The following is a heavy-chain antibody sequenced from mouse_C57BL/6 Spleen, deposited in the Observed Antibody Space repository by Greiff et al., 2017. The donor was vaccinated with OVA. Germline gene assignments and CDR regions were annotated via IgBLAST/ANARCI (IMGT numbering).Heavy chain of an antibody. CDR2: ISSGGDYI. Sequence: EVKLEESGEGLVKPGGSLKLSCAASGFTFSSYAMSWVRQTPEKRLEWVAYISSGGDYIYYADTVKGRFTISRDNARNTLYLQMSSLKSEDTAMYYCTRDHPFITTVWYFDVWGTGTTVTVSS. CDR1: GFTFSSYA. CDR3: TRDHPFITTVWYFDV. D-gene: IGHD1-1*01. J-gene: IGHJ1*03. V-gene: IGHV5-9-1*02.